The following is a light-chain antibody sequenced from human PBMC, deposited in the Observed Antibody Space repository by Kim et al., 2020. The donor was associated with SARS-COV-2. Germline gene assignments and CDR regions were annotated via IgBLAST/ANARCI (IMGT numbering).Light chain of an antibody. Sequence: GQSVTISCTGTSSDIGGYNYVTCYRQHPGKAPGLIICDVNNRPSGVSNRFSGSKSGSTASLTISGLQAEDEADYYCTSYTSSTTVIFGGGTQLTVL. J-gene: IGLJ2*01. CDR1: SSDIGGYNY. V-gene: IGLV2-14*03. CDR3: TSYTSSTTVI. CDR2: DVN.